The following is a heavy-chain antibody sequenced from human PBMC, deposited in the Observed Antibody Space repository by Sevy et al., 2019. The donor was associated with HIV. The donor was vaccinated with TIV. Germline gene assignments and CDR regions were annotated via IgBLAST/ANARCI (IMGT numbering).Heavy chain of an antibody. CDR3: ARAYQYYYYGMDV. CDR1: GDSISGYY. CDR2: IYYSGNT. D-gene: IGHD3-10*01. J-gene: IGHJ6*02. Sequence: SETLSLTCTVSGDSISGYYWSWIRQPPGKGLEWIGYIYYSGNTNYNPSLKSRVTISVDTSKNQFSLKLSSVTAADTAIYYCARAYQYYYYGMDVWGQGTTVTFSS. V-gene: IGHV4-59*01.